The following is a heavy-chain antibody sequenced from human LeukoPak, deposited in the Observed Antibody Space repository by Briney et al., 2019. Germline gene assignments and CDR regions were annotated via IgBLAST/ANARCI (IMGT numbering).Heavy chain of an antibody. D-gene: IGHD2-2*01. CDR1: GYTFTGYY. CDR3: ARDRVNRWLGYCSSTSCAAFDY. Sequence: GASVTVSCKASGYTFTGYYMHWVRQAPGQGLEWMGRINPNSGGTNYAQKFQGRVTMTRDTSISTAYMELSRLRSDDTAVYYCARDRVNRWLGYCSSTSCAAFDYWGQGTLVTVSS. J-gene: IGHJ4*02. CDR2: INPNSGGT. V-gene: IGHV1-2*06.